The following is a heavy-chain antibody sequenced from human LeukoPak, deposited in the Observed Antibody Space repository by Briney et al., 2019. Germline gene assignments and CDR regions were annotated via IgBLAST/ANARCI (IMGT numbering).Heavy chain of an antibody. D-gene: IGHD6-19*01. J-gene: IGHJ3*02. Sequence: GGSLILSCAASGFIVSSNYMSWVRQAPGKGLEWVAVIYSGGGRNYADSVKGRFTISRDNSKNTVYLQMNSLRAEDTAVYYCASLFGIGTVTGTGTFDIWGQGTMVTVSS. V-gene: IGHV3-53*01. CDR3: ASLFGIGTVTGTGTFDI. CDR1: GFIVSSNY. CDR2: IYSGGGR.